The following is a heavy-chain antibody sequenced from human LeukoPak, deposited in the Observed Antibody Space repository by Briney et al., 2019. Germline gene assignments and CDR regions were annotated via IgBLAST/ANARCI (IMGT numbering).Heavy chain of an antibody. V-gene: IGHV4-59*12. CDR2: IYYSGST. Sequence: SETLSLTCTVSGGSISSYYWSWIRQPPGKGLEWIGYIYYSGSTNYNPSLKSRVTISVDTSKNQFSLKLSSVTAADTAVYYCARDGGATTVTTSFDYWGQGTLVTVSS. CDR3: ARDGGATTVTTSFDY. CDR1: GGSISSYY. D-gene: IGHD4-17*01. J-gene: IGHJ4*02.